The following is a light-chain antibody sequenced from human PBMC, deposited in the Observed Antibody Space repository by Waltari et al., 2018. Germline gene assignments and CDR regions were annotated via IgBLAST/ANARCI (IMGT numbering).Light chain of an antibody. CDR2: VSD. J-gene: IGLJ2*01. V-gene: IGLV3-21*02. Sequence: SYVLTQPSSVSVAPGQTASIACGGDNIGNKRVHWYQQRPGQAPVLVVYVSDVRPSGIPDRFSGSNSGSTATLTVSRVGAGDEADYYCQVWDPTSSHWIFGGGTKLTVL. CDR1: NIGNKR. CDR3: QVWDPTSSHWI.